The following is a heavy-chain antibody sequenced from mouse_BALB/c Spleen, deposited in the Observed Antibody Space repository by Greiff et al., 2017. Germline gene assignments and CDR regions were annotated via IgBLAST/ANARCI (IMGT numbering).Heavy chain of an antibody. D-gene: IGHD2-10*02. CDR3: ARKYGNYGAMDY. CDR2: INPGSSTI. CDR1: GFDFSRYW. J-gene: IGHJ4*01. Sequence: EVKLEESGGGLVQPGGSLNLSCAASGFDFSRYWMSWARQAPGKGQEWIGEINPGSSTINYTPSLKDKFIISRDNANNTLYLQMSKVRSEDTALYYCARKYGNYGAMDYWGQGTSVTVSS. V-gene: IGHV4-2*02.